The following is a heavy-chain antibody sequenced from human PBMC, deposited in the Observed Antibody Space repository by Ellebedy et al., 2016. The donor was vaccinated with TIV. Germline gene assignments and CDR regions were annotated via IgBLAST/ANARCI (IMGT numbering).Heavy chain of an antibody. Sequence: SETLSLXXAVSGASISSSAYYWAWIRQPPGKGLEWIGEIYHSGRNNYNPSLKSRVTISVDTSKNQFSLKLSSVTAADTAVYYCARVQKGCGGDCYYWYFDLWGRGTLVTVSS. CDR1: GASISSSAYY. J-gene: IGHJ2*01. D-gene: IGHD2-21*02. V-gene: IGHV4-39*07. CDR3: ARVQKGCGGDCYYWYFDL. CDR2: IYHSGRN.